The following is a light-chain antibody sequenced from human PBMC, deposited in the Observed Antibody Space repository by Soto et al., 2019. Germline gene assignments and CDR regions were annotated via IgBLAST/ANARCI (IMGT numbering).Light chain of an antibody. Sequence: EIVFTHSPGTLSLSPGDRATLSCRASKSVSSNYLAWYQQKPGQAPRLLIYGASSRATGIPDRFSGSGSGTDFTLTISRLEPEDFAVYYCQRYGTSLPLTFGGGTKVELK. J-gene: IGKJ4*01. CDR1: KSVSSNY. V-gene: IGKV3-20*01. CDR2: GAS. CDR3: QRYGTSLPLT.